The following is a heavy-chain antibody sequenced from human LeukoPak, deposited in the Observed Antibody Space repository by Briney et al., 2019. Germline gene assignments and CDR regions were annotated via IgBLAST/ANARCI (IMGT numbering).Heavy chain of an antibody. V-gene: IGHV4-59*01. CDR3: ASAQYCSSTSCVGNWFDP. Sequence: SETLSLTCAVYGGSFSSYYWSWIRQPPGKGLEWIGYIYYSGGTNYNPSLKSRVTISVDTSKNQFSLKLSSVTAADTAVYYCASAQYCSSTSCVGNWFDPWGQGTLVTVSS. CDR2: IYYSGGT. D-gene: IGHD2-2*01. J-gene: IGHJ5*02. CDR1: GGSFSSYY.